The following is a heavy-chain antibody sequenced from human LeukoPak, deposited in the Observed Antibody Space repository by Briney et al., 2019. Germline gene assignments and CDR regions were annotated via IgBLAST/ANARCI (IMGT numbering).Heavy chain of an antibody. CDR3: TTGHTGLVGGTITYYFDY. Sequence: EGSLRLSCAASGFTFSNAWMSWVRQAPGKGLEWVGRIKSKTDGGTTDYAAPVKGRFTISRDDSKNTLYLQMNSLKTEDTAVYYCTTGHTGLVGGTITYYFDYWGQGTLVTVSS. J-gene: IGHJ4*02. V-gene: IGHV3-15*01. CDR2: IKSKTDGGTT. D-gene: IGHD1-26*01. CDR1: GFTFSNAW.